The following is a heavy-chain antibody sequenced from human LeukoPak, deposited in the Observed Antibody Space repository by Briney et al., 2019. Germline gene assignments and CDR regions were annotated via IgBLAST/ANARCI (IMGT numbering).Heavy chain of an antibody. J-gene: IGHJ4*02. Sequence: GGSLRLSCAASGFTVSSNYMSWVRQAPGKGLEWVSVIYSGGSTYYADSVKGRFTISRDNSKNTLYLQMNSLRAEDTAVYYCAKGIVGATLEPFDYWGQGTLVTVSS. CDR2: IYSGGST. V-gene: IGHV3-53*01. D-gene: IGHD1-26*01. CDR3: AKGIVGATLEPFDY. CDR1: GFTVSSNY.